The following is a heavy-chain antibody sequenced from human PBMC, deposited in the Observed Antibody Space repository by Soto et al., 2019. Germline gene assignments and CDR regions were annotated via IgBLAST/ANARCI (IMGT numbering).Heavy chain of an antibody. CDR2: ISDYKGYT. CDR3: ARVGHYYYGMDV. CDR1: GYTFTSYA. Sequence: ASVKVSCKASGYTFTSYAMHWVRQAPGQRLEWMGWISDYKGYTNYAQKFQGRITMTTDTSTSTAYMELRSLRSDDTAVYYCARVGHYYYGMDVWGQGTTVTVSS. V-gene: IGHV1-18*01. D-gene: IGHD3-3*01. J-gene: IGHJ6*02.